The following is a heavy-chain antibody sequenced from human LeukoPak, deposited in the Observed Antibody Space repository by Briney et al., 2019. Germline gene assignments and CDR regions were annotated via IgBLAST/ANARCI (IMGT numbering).Heavy chain of an antibody. Sequence: ASVKVSCKASGYIFTSLDINWVRQAPGQGLEWMGWTNPNNGKTAYAQKFQGRVTITRNTAITTAYMELSSLRSDDTAVYYCARGHVSGGGLYYFNSWGQGTLVTVSS. CDR3: ARGHVSGGGLYYFNS. D-gene: IGHD2-8*02. CDR1: GYIFTSLD. V-gene: IGHV1-8*03. J-gene: IGHJ4*02. CDR2: TNPNNGKT.